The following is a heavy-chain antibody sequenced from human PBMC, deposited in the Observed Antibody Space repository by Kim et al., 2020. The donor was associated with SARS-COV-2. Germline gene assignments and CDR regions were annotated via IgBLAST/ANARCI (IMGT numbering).Heavy chain of an antibody. Sequence: YYNPSLKSRVTISVDTSKNQFSLKLSSVTAADTAVYYWARHWTRVGATEYWGQGTLVTVSS. V-gene: IGHV4-39*01. J-gene: IGHJ4*02. D-gene: IGHD1-26*01. CDR3: ARHWTRVGATEY.